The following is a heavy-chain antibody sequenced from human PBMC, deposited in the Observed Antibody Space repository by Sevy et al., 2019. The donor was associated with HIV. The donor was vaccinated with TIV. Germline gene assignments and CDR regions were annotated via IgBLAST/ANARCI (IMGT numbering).Heavy chain of an antibody. D-gene: IGHD3-10*01. V-gene: IGHV1-18*01. Sequence: ASVKVSCKASGYTFSSNGIAWVRQAPGQGLQWMGWIGVYNGNSNYAQNLRDRVTMTTDTSTSKAYMELKSLRSDDTAFYYCARVPTYYFGSGTYFDYWGQGTLVTVSS. J-gene: IGHJ4*02. CDR1: GYTFSSNG. CDR3: ARVPTYYFGSGTYFDY. CDR2: IGVYNGNS.